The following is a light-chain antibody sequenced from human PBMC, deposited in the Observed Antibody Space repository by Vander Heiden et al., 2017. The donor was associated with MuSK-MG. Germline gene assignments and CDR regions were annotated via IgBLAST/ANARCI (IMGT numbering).Light chain of an antibody. J-gene: IGKJ1*01. CDR2: KAS. CDR3: QHFNVWT. CDR1: QSINSW. Sequence: DIQMTQSPATLSASVGDRVTITGRASQSINSWLAWYQQKPGKAPKLLIYKASNLEVGVPSRFSGSGSGTEFTLTISSLQPDDFATYYCQHFNVWTFGQGTKVEFK. V-gene: IGKV1-5*03.